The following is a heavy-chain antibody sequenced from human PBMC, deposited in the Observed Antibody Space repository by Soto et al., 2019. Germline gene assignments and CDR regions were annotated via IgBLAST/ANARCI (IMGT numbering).Heavy chain of an antibody. CDR1: GGSISSYY. CDR2: IYYSGST. D-gene: IGHD2-15*01. CDR3: ARVYCSGGSCYPFFDY. J-gene: IGHJ4*02. Sequence: PSETLSLTCTVSGGSISSYYWSWIRQPPGKGLEWIGYIYYSGSTNYNPSLKSRVTISVDTSKNQFSLKLSSVTAADTAVYYCARVYCSGGSCYPFFDYWGQGTLVTVSS. V-gene: IGHV4-59*01.